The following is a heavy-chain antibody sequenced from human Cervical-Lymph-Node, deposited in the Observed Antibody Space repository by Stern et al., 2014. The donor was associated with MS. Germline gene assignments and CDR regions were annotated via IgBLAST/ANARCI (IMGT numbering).Heavy chain of an antibody. D-gene: IGHD6-19*01. Sequence: EVQLVESGGGLVQPGGSLRLSCAASGFTFSNYWMHWVRQAPGKGLVWVSRIYSDGSGTNYADSVKGRFTISRDNAKNKLYLQMNSLRAEDTAVYYCARGLAVAGGQNGMDVWGQGTTVTVSS. CDR3: ARGLAVAGGQNGMDV. CDR2: IYSDGSGT. CDR1: GFTFSNYW. J-gene: IGHJ6*02. V-gene: IGHV3-74*01.